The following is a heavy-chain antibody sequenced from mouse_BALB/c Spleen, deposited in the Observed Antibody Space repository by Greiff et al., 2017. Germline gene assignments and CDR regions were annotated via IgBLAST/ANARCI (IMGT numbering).Heavy chain of an antibody. CDR2: ISDGGSYT. CDR3: ARGGGNYYFDY. CDR1: GFTFSDYY. J-gene: IGHJ2*01. D-gene: IGHD2-1*01. Sequence: EVKVEESGGGLVKPGGSLKLSCAASGFTFSDYYMYWVRQTPEKRLEWVATISDGGSYTYYPDSVKGRFTISRDNAKNNLYLQMSSLKSEDTAMYYCARGGGNYYFDYWGQGTTLTVSS. V-gene: IGHV5-4*02.